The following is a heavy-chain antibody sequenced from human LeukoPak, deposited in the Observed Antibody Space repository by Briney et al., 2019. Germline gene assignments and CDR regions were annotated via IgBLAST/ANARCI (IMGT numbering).Heavy chain of an antibody. J-gene: IGHJ5*02. CDR3: ARDSGTTGEVKFDP. CDR1: GGSISGDY. CDR2: IYTSGSI. V-gene: IGHV4-4*07. D-gene: IGHD3-10*01. Sequence: PSETLSLTCTVSGGSISGDYWSWIRQPAGKGLEWIGRIYTSGSIAYNPSLKSRVSMSVDTSKNQFSLKLSSVTAADTAVYYRARDSGTTGEVKFDPWGQGTLVTVSS.